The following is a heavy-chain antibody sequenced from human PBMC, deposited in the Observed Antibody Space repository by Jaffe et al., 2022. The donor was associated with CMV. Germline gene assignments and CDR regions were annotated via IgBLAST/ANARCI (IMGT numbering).Heavy chain of an antibody. Sequence: QVQLVESGGGVVQPGRSLRLSCAASGFTFSSYGMHWVRQAPGKGLEWVAVIWYDGSNKYYADSVKGRFTISRDNSKNTLYLQMNSLRAEDTAVYYCARDSDPALTAFDYWGQGTLVTVSS. CDR3: ARDSDPALTAFDY. J-gene: IGHJ4*02. CDR1: GFTFSSYG. V-gene: IGHV3-33*08. CDR2: IWYDGSNK.